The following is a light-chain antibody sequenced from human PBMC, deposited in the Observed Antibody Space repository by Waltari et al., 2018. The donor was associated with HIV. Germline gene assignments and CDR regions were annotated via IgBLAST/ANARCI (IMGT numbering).Light chain of an antibody. CDR1: PSNIGSNA. V-gene: IGLV1-36*01. CDR3: AAWDDSLNGYV. CDR2: YDD. Sequence: QSVLTQPHSVSEAPRQRVPISCSGSPSNIGSNAVNWYQQLPGKAPKLLIYYDDLLPSGVSDRFSGSKSGTSASLAISGLQSEDEADYYCAAWDDSLNGYVFGTGTKVTVL. J-gene: IGLJ1*01.